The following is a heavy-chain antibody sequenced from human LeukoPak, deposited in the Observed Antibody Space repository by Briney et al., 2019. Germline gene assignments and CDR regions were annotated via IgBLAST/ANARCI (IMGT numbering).Heavy chain of an antibody. D-gene: IGHD1-7*01. J-gene: IGHJ4*02. CDR2: INHSGST. CDR3: ARDITGTTPYFDY. CDR1: GGSFSGYY. V-gene: IGHV4-34*01. Sequence: SETLSLTCAVYGGSFSGYYWSWIRQPPGKGLEWIGEINHSGSTNYNPSLKSRVTISVDTSKNQFSLKLSSVTAADTAVYYCARDITGTTPYFDYWGQGTLVTVSS.